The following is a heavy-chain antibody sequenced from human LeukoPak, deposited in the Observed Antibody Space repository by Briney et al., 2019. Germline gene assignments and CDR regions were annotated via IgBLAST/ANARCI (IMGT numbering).Heavy chain of an antibody. CDR1: GGSISSSSYY. J-gene: IGHJ4*02. CDR3: ARGSGYLDY. CDR2: INHSGST. V-gene: IGHV4-39*07. Sequence: SETLSLTCTVSGGSISSSSYYWSWIRQPPGKGLEWIGEINHSGSTNYNPSLKSRVTISVDTSKNQFSLKLSSVTAADTAVYYCARGSGYLDYWGQGTLVTVSS. D-gene: IGHD6-19*01.